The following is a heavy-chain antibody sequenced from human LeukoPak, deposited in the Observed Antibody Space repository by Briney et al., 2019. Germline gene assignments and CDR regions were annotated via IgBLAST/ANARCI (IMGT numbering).Heavy chain of an antibody. CDR1: GYTFTGYY. CDR3: ARNHVDTAMSNWFDP. J-gene: IGHJ5*02. D-gene: IGHD5-18*01. Sequence: ASVKVSCKASGYTFTGYYMHWVRQAPGQGLEWMGWINPNSGNTGYAQKFQGRVTITADESTSTAYMELSSLRSEDTAVYYCARNHVDTAMSNWFDPWGQGTLVTVSS. V-gene: IGHV1-8*03. CDR2: INPNSGNT.